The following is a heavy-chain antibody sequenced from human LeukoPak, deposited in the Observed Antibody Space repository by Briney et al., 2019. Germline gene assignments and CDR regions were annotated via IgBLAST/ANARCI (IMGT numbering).Heavy chain of an antibody. CDR3: ARESYYDSSGYSHDAFDI. CDR1: GGSISSSSYY. D-gene: IGHD3-22*01. J-gene: IGHJ3*02. Sequence: TSETLSLTCTVSGGSISSSSYYWGWIRQSPGKGLEWIGSIYYSGSTYYNPSLKSRVTISVDTSKNQFSLKLNSVTAADTAVYYCARESYYDSSGYSHDAFDIWGQGTMVTVSS. CDR2: IYYSGST. V-gene: IGHV4-39*07.